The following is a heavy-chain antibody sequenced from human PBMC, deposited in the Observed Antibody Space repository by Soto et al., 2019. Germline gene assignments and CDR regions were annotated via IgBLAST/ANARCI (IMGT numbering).Heavy chain of an antibody. CDR2: IYSGGST. V-gene: IGHV3-53*01. D-gene: IGHD6-13*01. CDR3: ARDFRIAAAGAYYYYGMDV. J-gene: IGHJ6*02. CDR1: WFTVSSNY. Sequence: GSLRLSCAASWFTVSSNYMSWVRQSPGKGLEWVSVIYSGGSTYYADSVKGRFTISRDNSKNTLYLQMNSLRAEDTAVYYCARDFRIAAAGAYYYYGMDVWGQGTTVTVSS.